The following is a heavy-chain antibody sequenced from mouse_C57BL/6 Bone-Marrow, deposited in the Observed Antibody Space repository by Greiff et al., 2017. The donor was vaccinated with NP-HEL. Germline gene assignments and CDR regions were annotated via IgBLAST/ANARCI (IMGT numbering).Heavy chain of an antibody. CDR2: ISYDGSN. Sequence: VQLQQSGPGLVKPSQSLSLTCSVTGYSITSGYYWNWIRQFPGNKLEWMGYISYDGSNNYNPSLKNRISIPRDTSQNQFFLKLNSVTTEDTATYYGARFYYGSRLYAMDYWGQGTSVTVSS. CDR1: GYSITSGYY. J-gene: IGHJ4*01. CDR3: ARFYYGSRLYAMDY. V-gene: IGHV3-6*01. D-gene: IGHD1-1*01.